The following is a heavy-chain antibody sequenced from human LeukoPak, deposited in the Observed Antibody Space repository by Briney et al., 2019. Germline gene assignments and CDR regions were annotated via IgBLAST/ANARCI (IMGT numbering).Heavy chain of an antibody. CDR2: INPSGGST. J-gene: IGHJ4*02. CDR1: GYTFTSYY. CDR3: ARLERELPPLY. Sequence: ASVKVSCKASGYTFTSYYMHWVRQAPGQGLEWMGIINPSGGSTSYAQKLQGRVTMTTDTSTSTAYMELRSLRSDDTAVYYCARLERELPPLYWGQGTLVTVSS. D-gene: IGHD1-26*01. V-gene: IGHV1-46*01.